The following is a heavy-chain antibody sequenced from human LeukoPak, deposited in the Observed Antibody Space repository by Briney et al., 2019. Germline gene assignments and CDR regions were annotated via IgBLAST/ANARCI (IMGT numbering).Heavy chain of an antibody. CDR2: IIPIFGTG. V-gene: IGHV1-69*06. CDR1: GGTFSSYA. J-gene: IGHJ4*02. CDR3: ARDYYGSGSSLQYYFDY. Sequence: SVKVSCKASGGTFSSYAISWVRQAPGQGLEWMGGIIPIFGTGNYAQKFQGRVTITADKSTSTAYMELSSLRSEDTAVYYCARDYYGSGSSLQYYFDYWGQGTLVTVSS. D-gene: IGHD3-10*01.